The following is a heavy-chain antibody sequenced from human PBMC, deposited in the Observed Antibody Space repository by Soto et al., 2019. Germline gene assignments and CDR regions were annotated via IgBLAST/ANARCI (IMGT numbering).Heavy chain of an antibody. CDR3: ARDLSGTSGSYQYYYGMDV. V-gene: IGHV1-46*01. Sequence: ASVKVCSKASRYTFISDYMHCLRQAPGQRPEWMGIINRSGGSTSYAQKFQGRVTMTRDTSTSTVYMELSSLRSEDTAVYYCARDLSGTSGSYQYYYGMDVWGQGTTVTVSS. CDR1: RYTFISDY. J-gene: IGHJ6*02. CDR2: INRSGGST. D-gene: IGHD1-1*01.